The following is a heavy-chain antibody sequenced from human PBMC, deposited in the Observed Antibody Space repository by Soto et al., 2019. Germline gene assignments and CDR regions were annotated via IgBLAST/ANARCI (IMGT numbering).Heavy chain of an antibody. V-gene: IGHV3-30*13. CDR1: GFTFRSYV. Sequence: QVQLVESGGGVVQPGTSLRVSCVGCGFTFRSYVIHWIRQPPGKGLEWVALTSYDGSDKYYDDSVRGRFTISRDNTRNRVDLQMDCLSPEDTVFYYCARWGRTGGLDVWGQGTLVSVSS. J-gene: IGHJ1*01. CDR2: TSYDGSDK. D-gene: IGHD3-16*01. CDR3: ARWGRTGGLDV.